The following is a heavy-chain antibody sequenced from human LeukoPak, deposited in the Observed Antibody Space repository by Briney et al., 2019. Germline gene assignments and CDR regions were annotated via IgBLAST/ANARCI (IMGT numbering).Heavy chain of an antibody. CDR3: AKDRSRGSARYYYDSSGPKIFDY. V-gene: IGHV3-23*01. D-gene: IGHD3-22*01. CDR1: GFIFNSYA. J-gene: IGHJ4*02. Sequence: GGSLRLSCAASGFIFNSYAMSWVRQAPGKGLEWVSAISGSGGSTYYADSVKGRFTISRDNSKNTLYLQMNSLRAEDTAVYYCAKDRSRGSARYYYDSSGPKIFDYWGQGTLVTVSS. CDR2: ISGSGGST.